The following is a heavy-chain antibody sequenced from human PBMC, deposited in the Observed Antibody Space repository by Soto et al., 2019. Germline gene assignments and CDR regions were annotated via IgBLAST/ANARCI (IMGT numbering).Heavy chain of an antibody. V-gene: IGHV1-58*01. CDR1: GFTFTSSA. CDR3: AAEDSSGYFNWFDP. D-gene: IGHD3-22*01. CDR2: IVVGSGNT. J-gene: IGHJ5*02. Sequence: SVKVSCKASGFTFTSSAVQWVRQARGQRLEWIGWIVVGSGNTNYAQKFQERVTITRDMSTSTAYMELSSLRSEDTAVYYCAAEDSSGYFNWFDPWGQGTMVSVSS.